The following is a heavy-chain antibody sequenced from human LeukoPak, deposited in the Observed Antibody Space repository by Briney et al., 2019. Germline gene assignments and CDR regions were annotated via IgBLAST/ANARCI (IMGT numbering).Heavy chain of an antibody. V-gene: IGHV4-59*11. CDR1: GGSISSHY. D-gene: IGHD3-22*01. J-gene: IGHJ4*02. Sequence: SETLSLTCTVSGGSISSHYWSWIRQPPGKGLEWIGYIYYSGSTNYNPSLKSRVTISVDTSKNQFSLKLSSVTAADTAVYYCARSYDSSGYYLNYFDCWGQGTLVTVSS. CDR2: IYYSGST. CDR3: ARSYDSSGYYLNYFDC.